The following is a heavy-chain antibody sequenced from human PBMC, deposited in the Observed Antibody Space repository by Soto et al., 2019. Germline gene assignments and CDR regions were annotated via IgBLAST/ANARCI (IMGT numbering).Heavy chain of an antibody. J-gene: IGHJ4*02. CDR3: ARVGGLAASTFDY. D-gene: IGHD6-13*01. CDR1: GGSISDFY. CDR2: IYYNGST. Sequence: TLPLTCTVSGGSISDFYWRWIRQPPGKGLEWIGYIYYNGSTNYNPSLKSRVTISVDTYKNQFSLNLRSMSPADTAVYYCARVGGLAASTFDYWGPGTLVTVSS. V-gene: IGHV4-59*01.